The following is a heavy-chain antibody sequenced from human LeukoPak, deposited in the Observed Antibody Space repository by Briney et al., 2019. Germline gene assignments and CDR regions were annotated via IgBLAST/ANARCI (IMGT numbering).Heavy chain of an antibody. CDR3: ARDLQQLADFDY. Sequence: GGSLRLSCAASGSTFSSYSMNWVRQAPGKGLEWVSSISSSSSYIYYADSVKGRFTTSRDNAKNSLYLQMNSLRAEDTAVYYCARDLQQLADFDYWGQGTLVTVSS. CDR2: ISSSSSYI. CDR1: GSTFSSYS. D-gene: IGHD6-13*01. V-gene: IGHV3-21*01. J-gene: IGHJ4*02.